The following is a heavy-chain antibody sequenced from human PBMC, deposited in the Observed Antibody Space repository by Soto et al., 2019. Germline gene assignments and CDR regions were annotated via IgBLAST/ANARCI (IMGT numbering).Heavy chain of an antibody. CDR2: IYGSGGSGST. D-gene: IGHD3-3*01. J-gene: IGHJ4*02. Sequence: NLSLTCTVTGDSITGGGYYWRWIRQHPGKVLEWLGYIYGSGGSGSTLYNPSLKSRITLSVDASKTQFSLNLSSVTVADTAVYYWARTDNVGYYPHLGQGNLVT. CDR3: ARTDNVGYYPH. CDR1: GDSITGGGYY. V-gene: IGHV4-31*03.